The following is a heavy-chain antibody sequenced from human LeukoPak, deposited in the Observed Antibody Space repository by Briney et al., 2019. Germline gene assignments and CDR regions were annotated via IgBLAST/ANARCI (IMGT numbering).Heavy chain of an antibody. CDR3: AKVQQLATIYYFDY. CDR2: MSGSGGTT. Sequence: GGSLRLSCAASGFTFSSFEMNWVRQAPGKGLEWVSAMSGSGGTTYYADSVRGRFAISRDNSKNTLYLQMSSLRTEDTALYYCAKVQQLATIYYFDYWGQGSLVTVSS. CDR1: GFTFSSFE. D-gene: IGHD6-13*01. J-gene: IGHJ4*02. V-gene: IGHV3-23*01.